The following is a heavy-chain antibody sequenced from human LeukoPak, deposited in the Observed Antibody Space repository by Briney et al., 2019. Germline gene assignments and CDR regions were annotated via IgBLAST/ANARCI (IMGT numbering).Heavy chain of an antibody. Sequence: SVKVSCKASGGTFSSYAISWVRQAPGQGLEWMGRIIPILGIANYAQKFRGRVTITADKSTSTAYMELSSLRSEDTAVYYCASASSGIAAAFYFDYWGQGTLVTVSS. CDR2: IIPILGIA. J-gene: IGHJ4*02. CDR3: ASASSGIAAAFYFDY. V-gene: IGHV1-69*04. D-gene: IGHD6-13*01. CDR1: GGTFSSYA.